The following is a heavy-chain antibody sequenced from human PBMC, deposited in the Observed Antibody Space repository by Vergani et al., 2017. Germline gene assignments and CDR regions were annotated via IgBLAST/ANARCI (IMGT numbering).Heavy chain of an antibody. Sequence: QVQLVQSGAEVKKPGASVKVSCKASGYTFTSYAMHWVRQAPGQRLEWMGWINAGNGNTKYSQKFQGRVTITRDTSASTAYMELSSLRSEDTAVYYCARVLSDSSVYDRYGMDVWGQGTTVTVSS. D-gene: IGHD3-22*01. V-gene: IGHV1-3*01. CDR1: GYTFTSYA. CDR3: ARVLSDSSVYDRYGMDV. J-gene: IGHJ6*02. CDR2: INAGNGNT.